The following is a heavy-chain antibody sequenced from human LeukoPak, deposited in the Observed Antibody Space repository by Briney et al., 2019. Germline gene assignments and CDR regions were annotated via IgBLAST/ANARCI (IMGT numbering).Heavy chain of an antibody. CDR2: ISYDGSNK. CDR3: AKDSDRGFFDY. V-gene: IGHV3-30*18. Sequence: GGSLRLSCAASGFTFSSYGMHWVRQAPGKGLGWVAVISYDGSNKYYADSVKGRFTISRDNSKNTLYLQMNSLRAEDTAVYYCAKDSDRGFFDYWGQGTLVTVSS. CDR1: GFTFSSYG. J-gene: IGHJ4*02. D-gene: IGHD3-16*01.